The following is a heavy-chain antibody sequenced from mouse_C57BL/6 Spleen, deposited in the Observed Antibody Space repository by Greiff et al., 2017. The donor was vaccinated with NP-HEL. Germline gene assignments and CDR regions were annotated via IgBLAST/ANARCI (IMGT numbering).Heavy chain of an antibody. Sequence: VQLQQPGAELVKPGASVKLSCKASGYTFTSYWMHWVKQRPGRGPEWIGRIDPNSGGTKYNEKFKSKATLTVDKPSSTAYMQLSSLTSEDSAVYYCARYRYGSSSYFDYWGQGTTLTVSS. V-gene: IGHV1-72*01. CDR2: IDPNSGGT. CDR3: ARYRYGSSSYFDY. D-gene: IGHD1-1*01. J-gene: IGHJ2*01. CDR1: GYTFTSYW.